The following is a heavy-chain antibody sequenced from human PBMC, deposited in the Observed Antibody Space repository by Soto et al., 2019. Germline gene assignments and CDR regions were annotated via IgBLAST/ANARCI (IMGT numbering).Heavy chain of an antibody. Sequence: PSQTLSLTCAISGDSVSSNTAAWNWIRSSPSRGLEWLGRTYYRSNWRHDYAVSVKSRITVNPDTSKNHFSLQLNPVTPDDTAVYYCERGVAGSGFDLWGQGNLVTVSS. CDR3: ERGVAGSGFDL. CDR2: TYYRSNWRH. J-gene: IGHJ4*02. CDR1: GDSVSSNTAA. V-gene: IGHV6-1*01. D-gene: IGHD6-19*01.